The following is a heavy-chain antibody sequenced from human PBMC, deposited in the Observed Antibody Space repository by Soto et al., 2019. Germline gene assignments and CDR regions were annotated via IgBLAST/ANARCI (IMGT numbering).Heavy chain of an antibody. D-gene: IGHD2-2*01. CDR1: GFMFSSFA. CDR3: AKDSKSVSVSAARVYGMDV. CDR2: TRSNGEHT. V-gene: IGHV3-23*01. J-gene: IGHJ6*02. Sequence: EVQILESGGGMVQPGGSLSLSCAGSGFMFSSFAMTWVRQAPGKGLEWVSTTRSNGEHTYYADSVKGRFTVSRDNSKNTLFLEMSSLRAEDSAIYYCAKDSKSVSVSAARVYGMDVWGQGTTVTVSS.